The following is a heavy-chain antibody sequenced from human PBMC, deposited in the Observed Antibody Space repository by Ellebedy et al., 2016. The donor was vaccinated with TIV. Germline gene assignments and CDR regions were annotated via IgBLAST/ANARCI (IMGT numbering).Heavy chain of an antibody. D-gene: IGHD2-21*02. CDR1: GYSFTTYW. CDR2: IYPYDSNT. CDR3: ARHDLPYCAGDCPFDI. J-gene: IGHJ3*02. Sequence: GESLKISXKGSGYSFTTYWIGWVRQMPGKGLEWMGIIYPYDSNTRYSPSFQGQVTISADKSITTAYLQWGSLRASDTAMYYCARHDLPYCAGDCPFDIWGQGTMVTVSS. V-gene: IGHV5-51*01.